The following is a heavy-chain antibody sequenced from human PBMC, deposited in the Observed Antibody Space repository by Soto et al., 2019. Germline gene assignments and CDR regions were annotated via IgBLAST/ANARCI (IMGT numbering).Heavy chain of an antibody. V-gene: IGHV1-3*01. D-gene: IGHD3-3*01. CDR1: GYTFTTYA. CDR2: INAGNGNT. Sequence: ASVKVSCKASGYTFTTYAIHWVRQAPGGSLEWMGWINAGNGNTKFSPKFQGRVTISRDTSASTAYMDLGSLTSEDTALYYCARGLAVVPVVGARAVDFWGQGTLVTV. CDR3: ARGLAVVPVVGARAVDF. J-gene: IGHJ4*02.